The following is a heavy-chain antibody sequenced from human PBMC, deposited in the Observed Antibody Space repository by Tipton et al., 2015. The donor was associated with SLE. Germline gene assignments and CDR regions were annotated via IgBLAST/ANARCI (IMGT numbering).Heavy chain of an antibody. CDR3: VKSVVVSGAIPEAFDI. J-gene: IGHJ3*02. Sequence: SLRLSCAASGFTFSSYWMSWVRQAPGKGLEWVANIKQDGSEKYYVDSVKGRFTISRGNAKDSLYLQMNRVRSEDTALYYCVKSVVVSGAIPEAFDIWGQGTMVTVAP. CDR1: GFTFSSYW. V-gene: IGHV3-7*03. D-gene: IGHD2-15*01. CDR2: IKQDGSEK.